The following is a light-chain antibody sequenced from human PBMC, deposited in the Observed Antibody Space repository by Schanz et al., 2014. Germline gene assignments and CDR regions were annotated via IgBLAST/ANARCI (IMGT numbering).Light chain of an antibody. V-gene: IGLV1-40*01. CDR2: GNS. CDR1: SSNLGASYD. Sequence: QSVLTQPPSVSGAPGQRVTISRTGSSSNLGASYDVQWYQQLPGTAPKLLVYGNSNRPSGVPDRFSGSKSDTSASLAITGLQAEDEADYYCSSYTSISTLVFGGGTKLTVL. J-gene: IGLJ3*02. CDR3: SSYTSISTLV.